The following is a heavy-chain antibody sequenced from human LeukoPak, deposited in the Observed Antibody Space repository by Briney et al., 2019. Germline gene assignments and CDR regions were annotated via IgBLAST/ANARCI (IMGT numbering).Heavy chain of an antibody. J-gene: IGHJ5*02. V-gene: IGHV1-2*02. CDR1: GYTFTGYY. D-gene: IGHD4-11*01. CDR2: INPNSGGT. CDR3: ARKPGSRTVNWFDP. Sequence: GASVKVSCKASGYTFTGYYMHWVRQAPGQGLEWMGWINPNSGGTNYAQKFQGRVIMTRDTSISTAYMELSRLRSDDTAVYYCARKPGSRTVNWFDPWGQGTLVTVSS.